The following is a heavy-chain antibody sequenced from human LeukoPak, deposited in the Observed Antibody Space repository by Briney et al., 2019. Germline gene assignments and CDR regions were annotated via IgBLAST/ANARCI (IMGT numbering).Heavy chain of an antibody. V-gene: IGHV1-2*02. CDR2: INPNSGGT. J-gene: IGHJ1*01. D-gene: IGHD6-6*01. CDR1: GYTFTSNY. CDR3: ARETSIAARPWYFQH. Sequence: ASVKVSCKAFGYTFTSNYMHWVRQAPGQGLEWMGWINPNSGGTNYAQKFQGRVTMTRDTSISTAYMELSRLRSDDTAVYYCARETSIAARPWYFQHWGQDTLVTVSS.